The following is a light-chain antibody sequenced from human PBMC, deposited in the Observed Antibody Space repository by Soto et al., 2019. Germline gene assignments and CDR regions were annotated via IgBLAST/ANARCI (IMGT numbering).Light chain of an antibody. CDR3: QTWGTGIWV. V-gene: IGLV4-69*01. CDR2: LHSDGSH. J-gene: IGLJ3*02. CDR1: SGDSTYG. Sequence: QLVLTQSPSASASLVASVKLTCTLSSGDSTYGIAWHQQQPEKGPRFLMKLHSDGSHNKGDGIPDRFSGSSSGAERYLTISSLQLEDEADYYCQTWGTGIWVFGGGTTLTVL.